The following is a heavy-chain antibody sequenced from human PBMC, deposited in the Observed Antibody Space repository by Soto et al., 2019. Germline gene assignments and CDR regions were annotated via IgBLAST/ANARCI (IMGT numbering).Heavy chain of an antibody. V-gene: IGHV3-30*18. J-gene: IGHJ3*02. CDR1: GLTFSSYG. CDR2: ISYDGSNK. Sequence: GGSLRLSCAASGLTFSSYGMHWVRQAPGKGLECVAVISYDGSNKYYADSVKGRFTIPRDNSKNTLYLQMNSLRAEDTAVYYCAKGVAAAGRGDAFDIWGQGTMVTVSS. CDR3: AKGVAAAGRGDAFDI. D-gene: IGHD6-13*01.